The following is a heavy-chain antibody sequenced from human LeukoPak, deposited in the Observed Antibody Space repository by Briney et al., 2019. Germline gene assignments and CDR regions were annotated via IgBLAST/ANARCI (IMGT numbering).Heavy chain of an antibody. D-gene: IGHD4-17*01. J-gene: IGHJ6*02. CDR1: GGTFSSYA. V-gene: IGHV1-69*04. CDR2: IIPILGIA. Sequence: ASVKVSCKASGGTFSSYAISRVRQAPGQGLEWMGRIIPILGIANYAQKFQGRVTITADKSTSTAYMELSSLRSEDTAVYYCATLTTVPLYYYYGMDVWGQGTTVTVSS. CDR3: ATLTTVPLYYYYGMDV.